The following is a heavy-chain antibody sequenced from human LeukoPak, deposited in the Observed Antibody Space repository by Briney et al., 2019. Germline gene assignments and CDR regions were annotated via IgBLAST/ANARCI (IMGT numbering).Heavy chain of an antibody. D-gene: IGHD1-26*01. CDR2: IIPILGIA. J-gene: IGHJ4*02. CDR1: GGTFSSYA. V-gene: IGHV1-69*04. CDR3: AREKVGATELDY. Sequence: GASVKVSCKASGGTFSSYAISWVRQAPGQGLEWMGRIIPILGIANYAQKFQGRVTITADKSTSTAYMELSSLRSEDMAVYYCAREKVGATELDYWGQGTLVTVSS.